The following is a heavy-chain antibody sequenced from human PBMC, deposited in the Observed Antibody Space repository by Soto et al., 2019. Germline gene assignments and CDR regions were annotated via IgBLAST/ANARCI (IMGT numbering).Heavy chain of an antibody. CDR1: GYTFTSYG. V-gene: IGHV1-18*01. CDR2: ISAYNDNT. CDR3: DALVRGYWVQY. J-gene: IGHJ4*02. D-gene: IGHD3-10*01. Sequence: QVQLVQSGAEVKKPGASVKVSCKASGYTFTSYGISWVRQAPGQGLEWMGWISAYNDNTNYAQKLQGRVTMTTDTSTSTTYMELSILRSDDTAVACCDALVRGYWVQYWGQGTLDIVSS.